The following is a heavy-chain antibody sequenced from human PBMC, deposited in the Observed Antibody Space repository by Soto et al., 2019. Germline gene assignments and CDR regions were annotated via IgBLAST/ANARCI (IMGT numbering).Heavy chain of an antibody. J-gene: IGHJ3*02. D-gene: IGHD3-22*01. CDR1: GFTFSSYG. CDR2: ISYDGSNK. Sequence: GGSLRLSCAASGFTFSSYGMHWVRQAPGKGLEWVAVISYDGSNKYYADSVKGRFTISRDNSKNSLYLQMNSLRAEDTAVYYCAAKYDSKAFDIWGQGTMVTVSS. V-gene: IGHV3-30*03. CDR3: AAKYDSKAFDI.